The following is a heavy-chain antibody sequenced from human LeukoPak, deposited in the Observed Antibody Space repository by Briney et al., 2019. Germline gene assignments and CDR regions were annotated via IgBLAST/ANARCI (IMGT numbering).Heavy chain of an antibody. Sequence: SETLSLTCTVSGGSISSSSYYWGWIRQPPGKGLEWIGSIYYSGSTYYHPSLKSRVTISVDTSKNQFSLKLSSVTAADTAVYYCARRRRYFCGGDCSDDYWGQGTLVTVSS. J-gene: IGHJ4*02. V-gene: IGHV4-39*01. CDR3: ARRRRYFCGGDCSDDY. D-gene: IGHD2-21*02. CDR1: GGSISSSSYY. CDR2: IYYSGST.